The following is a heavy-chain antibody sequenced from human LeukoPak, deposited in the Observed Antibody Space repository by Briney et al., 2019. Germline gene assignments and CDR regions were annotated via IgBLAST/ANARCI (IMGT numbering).Heavy chain of an antibody. CDR3: AREVYDSSGYQLKLYAFDI. D-gene: IGHD3-22*01. CDR2: IWYDGSNK. J-gene: IGHJ3*02. CDR1: GFTFSSYG. V-gene: IGHV3-33*01. Sequence: PGRSLRLSCAASGFTFSSYGMHWVRQAPGKGLEWVAVIWYDGSNKYYADSVKGRFTISRDNSKNTLYLQMNSLRAEDTAVYYCAREVYDSSGYQLKLYAFDIWGQGTIVTVSS.